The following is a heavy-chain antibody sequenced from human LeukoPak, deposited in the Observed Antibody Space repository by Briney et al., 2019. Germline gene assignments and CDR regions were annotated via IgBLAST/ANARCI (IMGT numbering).Heavy chain of an antibody. V-gene: IGHV3-7*03. CDR2: IKQDGSEK. D-gene: IGHD3/OR15-3a*01. Sequence: PGGSLRLSCAASGFTFSSYWMTWVRQAPGKGLEWVANIKQDGSEKYYVDSVKGRFTISRDNAKNSLYLQMNSLRAEDTALYYCVRDLDWGAFDVWGQGTMVTVSS. CDR3: VRDLDWGAFDV. CDR1: GFTFSSYW. J-gene: IGHJ3*01.